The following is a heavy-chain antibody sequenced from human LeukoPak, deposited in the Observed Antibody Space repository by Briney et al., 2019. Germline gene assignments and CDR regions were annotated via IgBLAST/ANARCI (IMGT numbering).Heavy chain of an antibody. CDR2: IRSSGHNT. J-gene: IGHJ4*02. V-gene: IGHV3-23*01. CDR3: AKYVCGGDCYDYFDC. D-gene: IGHD2-21*02. Sequence: GGSLRLSCAASGFTFSNYAMSWVRQAPGRGLEWVSGIRSSGHNTYYEDSVKGRFTISRDNSKNMLYLQMNSLRAEDTAVYYCAKYVCGGDCYDYFDCWGQGTLVTVSS. CDR1: GFTFSNYA.